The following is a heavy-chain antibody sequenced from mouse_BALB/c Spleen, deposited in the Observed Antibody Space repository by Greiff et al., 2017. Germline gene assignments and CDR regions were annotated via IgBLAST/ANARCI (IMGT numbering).Heavy chain of an antibody. D-gene: IGHD2-1*01. CDR1: EYEFPSHD. CDR3: ARHGGNYEDWYFDV. V-gene: IGHV5-2*01. CDR2: INSDGGST. J-gene: IGHJ1*01. Sequence: EVKLVESGGGLVQPGESLKLSCESNEYEFPSHDMSWVRKTPEKRLELVAAINSDGGSTYYPDTMERRFIIARDNTKKTLYLQMSSLRSEDTALYYCARHGGNYEDWYFDVWGAGTTVTVSS.